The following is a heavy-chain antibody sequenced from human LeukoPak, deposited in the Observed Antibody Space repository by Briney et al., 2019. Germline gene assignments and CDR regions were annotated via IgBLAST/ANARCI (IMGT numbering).Heavy chain of an antibody. CDR2: IIPIFGTA. CDR3: ARVSRTSMVRGVITFDH. V-gene: IGHV1-69*13. J-gene: IGHJ4*02. CDR1: GGTFSSYG. Sequence: ASVKVSCKASGGTFSSYGISWVRQAPGQGLEWMGGIIPIFGTANYAQRFQGRVTITADESSSTAYMELSSLRSEDTAVYYCARVSRTSMVRGVITFDHWGQGTLVTVSA. D-gene: IGHD3-10*01.